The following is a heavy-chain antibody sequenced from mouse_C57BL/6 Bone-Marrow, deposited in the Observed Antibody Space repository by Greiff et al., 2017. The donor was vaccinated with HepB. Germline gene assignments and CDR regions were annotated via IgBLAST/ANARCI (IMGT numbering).Heavy chain of an antibody. CDR3: ARQLRDYYAMDY. D-gene: IGHD3-2*02. Sequence: EVKLVESGGGLVQPGESLKLSCESNEYEFPSHDMSWVRKTPEKRLELVAAINSDGGSTYYPDTMERRIIISRDNTKKTLYLQMSSLRSEDTALYYCARQLRDYYAMDYWGQGTSVTVSS. V-gene: IGHV5-2*01. CDR1: EYEFPSHD. CDR2: INSDGGST. J-gene: IGHJ4*01.